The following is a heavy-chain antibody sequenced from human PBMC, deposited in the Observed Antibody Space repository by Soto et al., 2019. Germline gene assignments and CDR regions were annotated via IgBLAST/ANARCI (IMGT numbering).Heavy chain of an antibody. Sequence: SETLSLTCTVSGGSISSSSYYWGWIRQPPGKGLEWIGSIYYSGSTYYNPSLKSRVTISVDTSKNQFSLKLSSVTAADTAVYYCARLNYKSYGVNAFDIWGQGTMVTVSS. CDR1: GGSISSSSYY. J-gene: IGHJ3*02. CDR3: ARLNYKSYGVNAFDI. V-gene: IGHV4-39*01. D-gene: IGHD4-17*01. CDR2: IYYSGST.